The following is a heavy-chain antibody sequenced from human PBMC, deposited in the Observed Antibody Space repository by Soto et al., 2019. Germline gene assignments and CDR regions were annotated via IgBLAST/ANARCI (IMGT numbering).Heavy chain of an antibody. CDR2: IYYSGST. CDR3: ESYGSGKDNWFDP. CDR1: GGSISSGGYY. D-gene: IGHD3-10*01. V-gene: IGHV4-31*03. Sequence: SETLSLTCTVSGGSISSGGYYWSWIRQHPGKGLEWIGYIYYSGSTYYNPSLKSRVTISVDTSKNQFSLKLSSVTAADTAVYYSESYGSGKDNWFDPWGQGTLVTVSS. J-gene: IGHJ5*02.